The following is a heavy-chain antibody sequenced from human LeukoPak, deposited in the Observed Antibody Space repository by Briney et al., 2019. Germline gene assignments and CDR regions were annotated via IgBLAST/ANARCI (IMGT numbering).Heavy chain of an antibody. CDR3: ARDYAGYYDSSGYYYH. V-gene: IGHV1-69*01. D-gene: IGHD3-22*01. J-gene: IGHJ5*02. CDR1: GGTFSSYA. CDR2: IIPIFGTA. Sequence: SVKVSCTASGGTFSSYAISWVRQAPGQGLEWMGGIIPIFGTANYAQKFQGRVTITADESTSTAYMELSSLRSEDTAVYYCARDYAGYYDSSGYYYHWGQGTLVTVSS.